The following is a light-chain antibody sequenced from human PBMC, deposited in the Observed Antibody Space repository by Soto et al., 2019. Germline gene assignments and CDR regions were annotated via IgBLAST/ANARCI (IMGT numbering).Light chain of an antibody. CDR3: QQYNNWPPGIT. Sequence: EMVMTQSPANLSVSPGERATLSCMASQIVSSNLAWYQQKPGQAPRLLIYGASTRATGVPARFSGSGSGTEFTLTISSLQSEDFAVYFCQQYNNWPPGITFGQGTRLEIK. CDR2: GAS. V-gene: IGKV3-15*01. CDR1: QIVSSN. J-gene: IGKJ5*01.